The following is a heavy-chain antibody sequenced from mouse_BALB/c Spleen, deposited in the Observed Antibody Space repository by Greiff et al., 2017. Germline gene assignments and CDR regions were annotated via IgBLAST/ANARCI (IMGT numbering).Heavy chain of an antibody. J-gene: IGHJ4*01. V-gene: IGHV1-18*01. Sequence: VQLKQSGPELVKPGASVKIPCKASGYTFTDYNMDWVKQSHGKSLEWIGDINPNNGGTIYNQKFKGKATLTVDKSSSTAYMELRSLTSEDTAVYYCARYYYDYDDYAMDYWGQGTSVTVSS. CDR2: INPNNGGT. D-gene: IGHD2-4*01. CDR1: GYTFTDYN. CDR3: ARYYYDYDDYAMDY.